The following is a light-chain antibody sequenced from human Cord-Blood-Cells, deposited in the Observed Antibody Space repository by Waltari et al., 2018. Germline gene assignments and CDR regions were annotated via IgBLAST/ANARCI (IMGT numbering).Light chain of an antibody. Sequence: QSVLTQPPSASGTPGQRVPISCSGSRSNIGRNYVYWYQQLPGTAPKPRLHRNNQRPSGVPDRFSGSKSGTSASLAISGLRSEDEADYYCAAWDDSLSGWVFGGGTKLTVL. CDR1: RSNIGRNY. V-gene: IGLV1-47*01. CDR2: RNN. CDR3: AAWDDSLSGWV. J-gene: IGLJ3*02.